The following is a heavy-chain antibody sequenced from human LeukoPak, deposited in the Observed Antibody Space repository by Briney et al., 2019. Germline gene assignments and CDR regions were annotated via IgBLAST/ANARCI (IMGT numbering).Heavy chain of an antibody. Sequence: ASVKVSCKASGYTFTSYGISWVRQAPGQGPEWMGWISAYNGNTNYAQKLQGRVTMTTDTSTSTAYMELRSLRSDDTAVYYCAREAGGYYDSSGSYYFDYWGQGTLVTVSS. CDR1: GYTFTSYG. V-gene: IGHV1-18*01. D-gene: IGHD3-22*01. CDR3: AREAGGYYDSSGSYYFDY. CDR2: ISAYNGNT. J-gene: IGHJ4*02.